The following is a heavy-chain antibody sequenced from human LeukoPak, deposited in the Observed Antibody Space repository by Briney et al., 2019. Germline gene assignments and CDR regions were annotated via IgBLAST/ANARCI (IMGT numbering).Heavy chain of an antibody. Sequence: SETLSLTCTVSGGSISSYYWSWIRQPAGKGLEWIGRTYTSGSTNYNPSLKSRVTISVDKSKNQFSPKLSSVTAADTAVYYCARDGGMGIAATGVDYWGQGTLVTVSS. CDR1: GGSISSYY. D-gene: IGHD6-13*01. J-gene: IGHJ4*02. CDR2: TYTSGST. CDR3: ARDGGMGIAATGVDY. V-gene: IGHV4-4*07.